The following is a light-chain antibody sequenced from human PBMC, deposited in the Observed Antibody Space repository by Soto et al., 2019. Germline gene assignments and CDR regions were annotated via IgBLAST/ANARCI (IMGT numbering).Light chain of an antibody. CDR3: CSNACSLEV. V-gene: IGLV2-11*01. J-gene: IGLJ1*01. CDR1: SSDVGGYNY. Sequence: QSALTQPPSVSGSPGQSVTISCTGTSSDVGGYNYVSWYQQHPGKDPKVMIYDVSKRPSGVPDRFSGSKSGNTASLTISGLQAEDEADYYCCSNACSLEVFGTGTKLTVL. CDR2: DVS.